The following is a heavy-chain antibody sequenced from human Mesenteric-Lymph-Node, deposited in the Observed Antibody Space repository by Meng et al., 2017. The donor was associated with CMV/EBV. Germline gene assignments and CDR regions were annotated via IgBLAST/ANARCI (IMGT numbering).Heavy chain of an antibody. D-gene: IGHD3-22*01. J-gene: IGHJ4*02. Sequence: SGCTVSGNFRAWVRQAPGKGLEWVAGTYDGSSTYYADSAMGRFTISRDNSRNTVYLQMNSLRAEDTAIYYCARYYDYRGYSPGGLDCWGQGTLVTVSS. CDR1: GCTVSGNF. CDR3: ARYYDYRGYSPGGLDC. V-gene: IGHV3-66*01. CDR2: TYDGSST.